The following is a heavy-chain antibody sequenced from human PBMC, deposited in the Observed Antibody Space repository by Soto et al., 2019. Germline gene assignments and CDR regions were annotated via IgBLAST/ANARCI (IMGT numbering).Heavy chain of an antibody. J-gene: IGHJ3*02. CDR2: MNPNSGNT. V-gene: IGHV1-8*01. CDR1: GYTFTSYD. Sequence: ASVKVSCKASGYTFTSYDINWVRQATGQGLEWMGWMNPNSGNTGYAQKFQGRVTMTRNTSISTAYMELSSLRSEDTAVYYCARYYDFWSGYYNHVAFDIWGQGTMVTVSS. CDR3: ARYYDFWSGYYNHVAFDI. D-gene: IGHD3-3*01.